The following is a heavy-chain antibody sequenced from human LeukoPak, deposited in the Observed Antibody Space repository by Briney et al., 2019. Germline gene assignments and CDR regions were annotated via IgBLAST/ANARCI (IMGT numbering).Heavy chain of an antibody. Sequence: PGGSLRLSCAASGFTFSSYGMHWVRQAPGKGLEWVALIWYDGSKQYYADSVKGQFTISRDNSKNTLHLQMNSLRAEDTAVFYCARLIGWSRFDPWGQGALVTVSS. D-gene: IGHD6-19*01. V-gene: IGHV3-33*01. CDR2: IWYDGSKQ. CDR3: ARLIGWSRFDP. J-gene: IGHJ5*02. CDR1: GFTFSSYG.